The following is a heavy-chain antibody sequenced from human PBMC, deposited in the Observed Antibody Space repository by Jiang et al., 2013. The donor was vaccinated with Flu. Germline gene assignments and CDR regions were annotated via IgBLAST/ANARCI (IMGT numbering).Heavy chain of an antibody. CDR2: INHSGST. Sequence: LLKPSETLSLTCAVYGGSFSGYYWSWIRQPPGKGLEWIGEINHSGSTNYNPSLRSRVTISVDTSKNQFSLKLSSVTAADTAVYYCARGRVFDYWGQGTLVTVSS. J-gene: IGHJ4*02. CDR3: ARGRVFDY. CDR1: GGSFSGYY. V-gene: IGHV4-34*01.